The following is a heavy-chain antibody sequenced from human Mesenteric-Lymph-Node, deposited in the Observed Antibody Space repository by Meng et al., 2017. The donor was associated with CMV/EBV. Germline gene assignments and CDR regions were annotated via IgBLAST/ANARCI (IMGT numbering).Heavy chain of an antibody. CDR1: SISSSNW. CDR3: AREGYCSSTSCRNWLDP. D-gene: IGHD2-2*01. CDR2: IYHSGST. J-gene: IGHJ5*02. Sequence: SISSSNWWSWVRQPPGKGLEWIGEIYHSGSTNYNPSLKSRVTISVDKSKNQFSLKLSSVTAADTAVYYCAREGYCSSTSCRNWLDPWGQGTLVTVSS. V-gene: IGHV4-4*02.